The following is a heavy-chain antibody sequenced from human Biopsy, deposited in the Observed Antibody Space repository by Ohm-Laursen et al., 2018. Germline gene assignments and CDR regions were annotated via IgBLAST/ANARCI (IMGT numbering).Heavy chain of an antibody. D-gene: IGHD6-19*01. J-gene: IGHJ4*02. V-gene: IGHV4-34*01. Sequence: GTLSLTCAVYGGSLSGYYWNWIRQSPGKGLEWIGEINHRGFTSNNPSLKSRVTISVDTSKNHFSLKLTSVTAADTAVYYCARESALAGDFDSWGQGALVTVSS. CDR1: GGSLSGYY. CDR3: ARESALAGDFDS. CDR2: INHRGFT.